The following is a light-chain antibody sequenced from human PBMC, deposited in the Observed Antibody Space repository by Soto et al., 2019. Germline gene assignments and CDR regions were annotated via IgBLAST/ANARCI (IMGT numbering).Light chain of an antibody. V-gene: IGKV3-20*01. CDR2: GAS. CDR1: QSLSSSY. J-gene: IGKJ1*01. Sequence: EIVLTQSPGTLPSSPGEGATLSCRASQSLSSSYLDWYQQKPGQAPRLLIYGASSRATGIPDRFSGSVSGSDFTLTISGLEPEAFAVDYCQQSDISSWTVGQGTKVEIK. CDR3: QQSDISSWT.